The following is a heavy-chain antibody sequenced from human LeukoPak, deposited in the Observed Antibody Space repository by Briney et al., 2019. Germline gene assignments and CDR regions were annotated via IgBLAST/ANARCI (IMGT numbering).Heavy chain of an antibody. Sequence: GGSLRLSCAASGFTFSHYSIHWVRQAPGKGLEWVAVISYDGSNKYYADSVKGRFTVSRDNSKNTLYLQMNSLRAEDTAVYYCARDPSCVSCYHYFDYWGQGTLVTVSS. CDR1: GFTFSHYS. D-gene: IGHD2-2*01. CDR2: ISYDGSNK. J-gene: IGHJ4*02. V-gene: IGHV3-30*04. CDR3: ARDPSCVSCYHYFDY.